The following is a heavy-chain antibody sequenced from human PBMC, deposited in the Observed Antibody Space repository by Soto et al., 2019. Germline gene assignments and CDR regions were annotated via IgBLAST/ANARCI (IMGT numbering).Heavy chain of an antibody. V-gene: IGHV1-18*04. CDR1: GYTFTNYG. Sequence: GASVKVFCKASGYTFTNYGISWVRQAPGQGLEWMGWITGYNANTNYPQKLQGRVTMTTDTATSTAYMELRSLRFDDTAVYYCARDGEGCDTTSCNTYGMDVWGQGTTVTVSS. CDR2: ITGYNANT. D-gene: IGHD2-2*01. J-gene: IGHJ6*02. CDR3: ARDGEGCDTTSCNTYGMDV.